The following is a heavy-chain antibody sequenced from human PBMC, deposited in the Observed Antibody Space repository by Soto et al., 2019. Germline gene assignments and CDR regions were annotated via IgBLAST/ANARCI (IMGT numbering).Heavy chain of an antibody. D-gene: IGHD2-21*01. Sequence: QVQLQESGPGLVKPSQTLSLTCTVSGGSISSGGYYWSWIRQHPGKGLEWIGYIYYGGSTYYNPSLTSRLTTSVDTSRNQFALKLSSVTAADTAVYYCARDRPYSHHLDHWGQGTLVTVS. J-gene: IGHJ4*02. CDR1: GGSISSGGYY. CDR2: IYYGGST. CDR3: ARDRPYSHHLDH. V-gene: IGHV4-31*03.